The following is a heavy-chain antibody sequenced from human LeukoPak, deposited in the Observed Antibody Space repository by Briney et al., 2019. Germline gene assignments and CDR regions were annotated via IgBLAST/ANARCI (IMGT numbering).Heavy chain of an antibody. CDR3: AGGLVVVAASYYFDY. CDR2: IIPIFDTT. V-gene: IGHV1-69*13. J-gene: IGHJ4*02. D-gene: IGHD2-15*01. CDR1: GGTFSSYA. Sequence: ASVKVSCKTSGGTFSSYAINWVRQAPGQGLEWMGGIIPIFDTTNYAQKFQGRVTITADESTSTAYMELSSLRSEDTAVYYCAGGLVVVAASYYFDYWGQGTLVTVSS.